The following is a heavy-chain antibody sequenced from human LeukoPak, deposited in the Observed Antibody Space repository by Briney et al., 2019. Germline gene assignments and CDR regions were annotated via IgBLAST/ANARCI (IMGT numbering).Heavy chain of an antibody. CDR1: GYTLTELS. Sequence: SVTVSCKVSGYTLTELSMHWVRQAPGQGLEWMGGIIPIFGTANYAQKFQGRVTITADESTSTAYMELSSLRSEDTAVYYCASERPAATGFGLFDPWGQGTLVTVSS. J-gene: IGHJ5*02. D-gene: IGHD6-13*01. CDR2: IIPIFGTA. V-gene: IGHV1-69*13. CDR3: ASERPAATGFGLFDP.